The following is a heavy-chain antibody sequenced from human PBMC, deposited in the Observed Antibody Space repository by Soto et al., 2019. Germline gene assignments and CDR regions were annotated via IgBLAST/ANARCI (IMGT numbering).Heavy chain of an antibody. CDR2: ISYDGSNK. D-gene: IGHD2-2*01. CDR3: AKDTIGYCSSTSCYGY. J-gene: IGHJ4*02. CDR1: GFTFSSYG. Sequence: PGGSLRLSCAASGFTFSSYGMHWVRQAPGKGLEWVAVISYDGSNKYYADSVKGRFTISRDNSKNTLYLQMNSLRAEDTAVYYCAKDTIGYCSSTSCYGYWGQGTLVTVSS. V-gene: IGHV3-30*18.